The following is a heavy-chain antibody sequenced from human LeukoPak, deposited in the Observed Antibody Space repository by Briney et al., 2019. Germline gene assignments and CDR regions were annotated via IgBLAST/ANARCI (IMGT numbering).Heavy chain of an antibody. CDR2: ISGSGGST. Sequence: GGSLRLSCAASGFTCTSYAMNWVRQAPGKGRKGVSAISGSGGSTYYADSVKGRFTISRYNSKNTLYLRRNSLRAEDTALYYCAKGSGTYYGDYSFDYWGQGTLVTVSS. CDR3: AKGSGTYYGDYSFDY. D-gene: IGHD4-17*01. J-gene: IGHJ4*02. V-gene: IGHV3-23*01. CDR1: GFTCTSYA.